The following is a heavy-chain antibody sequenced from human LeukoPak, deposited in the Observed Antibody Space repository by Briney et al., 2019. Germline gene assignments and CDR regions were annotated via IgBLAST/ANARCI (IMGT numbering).Heavy chain of an antibody. J-gene: IGHJ4*02. CDR3: ALLGDYFDY. CDR1: GFTSSSYG. V-gene: IGHV3-30*03. D-gene: IGHD3-16*01. CDR2: ISYDGSNK. Sequence: PGGSLRLSCAASGFTSSSYGMHWVRQAPGKGLEWVAVISYDGSNKYYADSVKGRFTTSRDNSKNTLYLQMNSLRAEDTAVYYCALLGDYFDYWGQGTLVTVSS.